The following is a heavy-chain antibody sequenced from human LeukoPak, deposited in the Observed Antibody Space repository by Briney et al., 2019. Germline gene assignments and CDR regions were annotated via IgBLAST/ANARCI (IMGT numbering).Heavy chain of an antibody. J-gene: IGHJ4*02. CDR1: RLTLSGYW. D-gene: IGHD5-18*01. V-gene: IGHV3-74*01. CDR2: INGDASST. Sequence: GGSLRLSCAAFRLTLSGYWMHWVRQAPGKGLVWVSRINGDASSTSYADSVKGRFTISRDNAKSTLYLQMNSLRVEDTAVYYCARARGNTYGYFEYWGQGTLVTVSS. CDR3: ARARGNTYGYFEY.